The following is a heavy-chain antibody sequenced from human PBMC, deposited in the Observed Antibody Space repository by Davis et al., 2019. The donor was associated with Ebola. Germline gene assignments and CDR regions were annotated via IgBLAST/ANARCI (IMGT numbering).Heavy chain of an antibody. CDR1: GFTFSDHY. Sequence: GESLKISCAASGFTFSDHYMDWVRQAPGKGLEWVGRTRNKANSYTTEYAASVKGRFTISRDDSKNSLYLQMNSLKTEDTAVYYCARAGDYGDYVFDYWGQGTLVTVSS. CDR2: TRNKANSYTT. D-gene: IGHD4-17*01. J-gene: IGHJ4*02. V-gene: IGHV3-72*01. CDR3: ARAGDYGDYVFDY.